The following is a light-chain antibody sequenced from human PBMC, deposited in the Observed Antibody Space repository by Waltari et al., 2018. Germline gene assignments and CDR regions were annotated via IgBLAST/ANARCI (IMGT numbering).Light chain of an antibody. J-gene: IGKJ2*03. CDR2: WAS. CDR1: RTVLYDSNTKNY. V-gene: IGKV4-1*01. Sequence: DIVMTPSPDSLAVSLGERATINCQSSRTVLYDSNTKNYLACYQQKPGQPPNLLIYWASTRKSGVPDRFSGSGSGTDFTLTISTLQAEDVAVYYCHQYYNTPYSYGQGTKLEIK. CDR3: HQYYNTPYS.